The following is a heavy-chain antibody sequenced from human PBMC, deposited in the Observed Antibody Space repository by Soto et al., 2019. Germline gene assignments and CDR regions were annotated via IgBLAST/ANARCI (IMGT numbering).Heavy chain of an antibody. Sequence: PSETLSLTCAVYGGSFSGYYWSWIRQPPGKGLEWIGEINHSGSTNYNPSLKSRVTISVDTSKNQFSLKLSSVTAADTAVYYCARAAWAALYYYYYYMDVWGKETTVTVSS. J-gene: IGHJ6*03. CDR2: INHSGST. CDR3: ARAAWAALYYYYYYMDV. CDR1: GGSFSGYY. D-gene: IGHD6-25*01. V-gene: IGHV4-34*01.